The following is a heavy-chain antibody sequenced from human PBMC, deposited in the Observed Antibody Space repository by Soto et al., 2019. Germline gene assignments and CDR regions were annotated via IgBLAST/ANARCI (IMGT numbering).Heavy chain of an antibody. Sequence: SVKVSCKASGGTFSSYAISWVRQAPGQGLEWMGGIIPIFGTANYAQKFQGRVTITADKSTSTAYMELSSLRSEDTAVYYCARSIVVVTAILRGYYYGMDVWGQGTTVTVSS. CDR2: IIPIFGTA. J-gene: IGHJ6*02. CDR1: GGTFSSYA. CDR3: ARSIVVVTAILRGYYYGMDV. D-gene: IGHD2-21*02. V-gene: IGHV1-69*06.